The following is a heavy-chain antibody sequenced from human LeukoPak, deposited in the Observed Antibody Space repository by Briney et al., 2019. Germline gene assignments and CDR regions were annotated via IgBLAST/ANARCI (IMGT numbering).Heavy chain of an antibody. V-gene: IGHV4-39*01. Sequence: PSETLSLTCTVSGGSISSSSYYWGWIRQPPGKGLEWIGSIYYSGSTYYNPSLKSRVTISVDTSKNQFSLKLSSVTAADTAVYYCARGRSGYCSSTSCPGHSSADYWGQGTLVTVSS. D-gene: IGHD2-2*01. J-gene: IGHJ4*02. CDR3: ARGRSGYCSSTSCPGHSSADY. CDR1: GGSISSSSYY. CDR2: IYYSGST.